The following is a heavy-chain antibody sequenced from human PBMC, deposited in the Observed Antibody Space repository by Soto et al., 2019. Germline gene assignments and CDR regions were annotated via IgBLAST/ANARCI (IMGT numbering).Heavy chain of an antibody. V-gene: IGHV1-18*01. CDR3: ARDRDRLLWFGELLDY. J-gene: IGHJ4*02. D-gene: IGHD3-10*01. CDR2: ISAYNGNT. Sequence: ASVKVSCKASGYTFTSYGISWVRQAPGQGLEWMGWISAYNGNTNYAQKLQGRVTMTTDTSTSTAYMELRSLRSDDTAVYYCARDRDRLLWFGELLDYWGQGTLVTVSS. CDR1: GYTFTSYG.